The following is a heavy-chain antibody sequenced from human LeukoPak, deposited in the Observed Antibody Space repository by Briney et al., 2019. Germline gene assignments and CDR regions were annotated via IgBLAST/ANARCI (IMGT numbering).Heavy chain of an antibody. CDR3: ARRSSATYYYDSSGYYVRDDAFDI. D-gene: IGHD3-22*01. J-gene: IGHJ3*02. CDR1: GYSFTNSW. CDR2: MYPGDSDT. V-gene: IGHV5-51*01. Sequence: KSGESLKISCKGSGYSFTNSWIAWVRQVPGKGLEWMGIMYPGDSDTRYSPSFQGQVTISADKSISTAYLQWSSLKASDTAMYYCARRSSATYYYDSSGYYVRDDAFDIWGQGTMVTVSS.